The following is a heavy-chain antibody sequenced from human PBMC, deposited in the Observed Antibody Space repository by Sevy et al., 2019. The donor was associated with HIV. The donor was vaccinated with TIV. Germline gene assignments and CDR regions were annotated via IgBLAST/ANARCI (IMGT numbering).Heavy chain of an antibody. V-gene: IGHV3-21*01. D-gene: IGHD6-6*01. Sequence: GGSLRLSCAASGFTFSSYSMNWVRQAPGKGLEWVSSISSSSSYIYYADSVKGRFTISRDNAKNSLYLQMNSLRAGDTAVYYCARSLAPSSIAAPYYYGMDVWGQGTTVTVSS. CDR3: ARSLAPSSIAAPYYYGMDV. J-gene: IGHJ6*02. CDR1: GFTFSSYS. CDR2: ISSSSSYI.